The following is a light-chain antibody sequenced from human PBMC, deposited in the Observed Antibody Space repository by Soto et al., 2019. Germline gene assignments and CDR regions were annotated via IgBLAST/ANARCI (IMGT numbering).Light chain of an antibody. CDR2: DAS. J-gene: IGKJ1*01. CDR1: QSISNR. Sequence: DIQMTHSPSTLSASVGDVVTITCRASQSISNRLAWYQQRPGKAPKYLIYDASTLDSGAPSRFSGSGSGTEFTLSISSLQPDDFATYYCQQYNIYPWTFGQGTKVDI. V-gene: IGKV1-5*01. CDR3: QQYNIYPWT.